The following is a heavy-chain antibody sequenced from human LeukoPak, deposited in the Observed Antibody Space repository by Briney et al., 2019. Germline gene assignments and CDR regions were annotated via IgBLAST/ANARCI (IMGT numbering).Heavy chain of an antibody. CDR1: GGSISSYY. D-gene: IGHD3-22*01. V-gene: IGHV4-59*08. CDR3: ARHATYYYDSSGPSWWFDP. CDR2: IYYSGST. J-gene: IGHJ5*02. Sequence: SETLSLTCTVSGGSISSYYWSWIRQPPGKGLEWIGYIYYSGSTNYNPSLKSRVTISVDTSKNQFSLKLSSVTAADTAVYYCARHATYYYDSSGPSWWFDPWGQGTLVTVSS.